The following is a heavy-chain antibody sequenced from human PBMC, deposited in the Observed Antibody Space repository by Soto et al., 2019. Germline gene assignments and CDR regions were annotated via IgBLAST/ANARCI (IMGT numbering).Heavy chain of an antibody. CDR2: ISYDGSNK. CDR1: GFTFSSYA. CDR3: ARDRAYYYGSGSYYNEPVDAFDI. V-gene: IGHV3-30-3*01. J-gene: IGHJ3*02. D-gene: IGHD3-10*01. Sequence: GGSLRLSCAASGFTFSSYAMHWVRQAPGKGLEWVAVISYDGSNKYYADSVKGRFTISRDNSKNTLYLQMNSLRAEDTAVYYCARDRAYYYGSGSYYNEPVDAFDIWGQGTMVT.